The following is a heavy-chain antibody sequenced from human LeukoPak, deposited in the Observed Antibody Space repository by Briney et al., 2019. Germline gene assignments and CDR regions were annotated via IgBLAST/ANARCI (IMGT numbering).Heavy chain of an antibody. CDR3: ARDEGYISPTDFDY. CDR2: IRQDGYER. CDR1: GFTLSSHW. J-gene: IGHJ4*02. V-gene: IGHV3-7*01. Sequence: RGGSLRLSCAPSGFTLSSHWMRCVRQAPRARLKCVANIRQDGYERGCVDSVRGRFTISRETAKNSMYLQMNSLSAEDTAVYYCARDEGYISPTDFDYWGQGTLVTVSS. D-gene: IGHD6-13*01.